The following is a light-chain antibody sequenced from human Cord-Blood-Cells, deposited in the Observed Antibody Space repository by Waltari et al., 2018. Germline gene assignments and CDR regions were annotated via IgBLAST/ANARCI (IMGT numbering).Light chain of an antibody. CDR1: SSDVGGDNY. V-gene: IGLV2-8*01. CDR2: EVS. J-gene: IGLJ2*01. Sequence: QSALTQPPSASGSPGQSVTISCTGTSSDVGGDNYFPWYQQHPGKAPKLMIYEVSKRPSGVPDRFSGSKSGNTASLTVSGLQAEDEADYYCSSYAGSNNLVFGGGTKLTVL. CDR3: SSYAGSNNLV.